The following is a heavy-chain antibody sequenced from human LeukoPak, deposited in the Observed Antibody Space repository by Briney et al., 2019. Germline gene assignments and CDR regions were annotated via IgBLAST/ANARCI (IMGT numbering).Heavy chain of an antibody. Sequence: ASVKVSCKASGYTFTSYDINWVRQATGQGLEWMGWVNPNSGNTGYAQKFQGRVTMTRNTSISTAYMELSSLRSEDTAVYYCARGVWRVLRYFDWLPPRVAYYYYYGMDVWGQGSTVTVSS. CDR3: ARGVWRVLRYFDWLPPRVAYYYYYGMDV. CDR2: VNPNSGNT. J-gene: IGHJ6*02. CDR1: GYTFTSYD. D-gene: IGHD3-9*01. V-gene: IGHV1-8*01.